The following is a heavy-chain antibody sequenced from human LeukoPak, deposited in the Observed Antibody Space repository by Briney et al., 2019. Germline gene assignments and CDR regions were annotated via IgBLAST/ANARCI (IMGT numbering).Heavy chain of an antibody. V-gene: IGHV3-7*01. Sequence: GGSLRLSCAASGFTFSSYWMSWVRQAPGKGLEWVANIKQDGREKYYVDSVKGRFTISRDNAKNSLYLQMNSLRAEDTAVYYCARDGRLQYTNYYYYGMDVWGQGTTVTVSS. D-gene: IGHD4-11*01. J-gene: IGHJ6*02. CDR2: IKQDGREK. CDR1: GFTFSSYW. CDR3: ARDGRLQYTNYYYYGMDV.